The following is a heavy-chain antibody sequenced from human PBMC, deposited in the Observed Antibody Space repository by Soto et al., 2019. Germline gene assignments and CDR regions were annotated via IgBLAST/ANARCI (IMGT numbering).Heavy chain of an antibody. CDR3: ARLSYRSPFDY. Sequence: SDTLSLTCAVYGLSFSGYYWSWIRQPPGKGLEWIGEINHSGSTNYNPSLKSRVTISVDTSKNQFSLKLSSVTAADTAVYYCARLSYRSPFDYWGQGTLVTVSS. CDR2: INHSGST. J-gene: IGHJ4*02. CDR1: GLSFSGYY. V-gene: IGHV4-34*01.